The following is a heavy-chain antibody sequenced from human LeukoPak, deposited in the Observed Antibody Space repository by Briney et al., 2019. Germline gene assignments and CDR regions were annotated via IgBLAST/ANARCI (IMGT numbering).Heavy chain of an antibody. Sequence: GDSLKISCRAFGYGFTTYWIAWVGQMPGKGLDCMGIIYPGDSDVRYSPSFQGQVTISADKSISTAYLQWSSLKASDTAMYYCARIPSFDFWSGSLFYYFDYWGQGTLVTVSS. CDR3: ARIPSFDFWSGSLFYYFDY. D-gene: IGHD3-3*01. V-gene: IGHV5-51*01. CDR2: IYPGDSDV. CDR1: GYGFTTYW. J-gene: IGHJ4*02.